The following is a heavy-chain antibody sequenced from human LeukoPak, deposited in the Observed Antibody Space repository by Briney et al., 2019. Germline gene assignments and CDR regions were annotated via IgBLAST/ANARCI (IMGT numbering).Heavy chain of an antibody. Sequence: PSETLSLTCNVSGGSISSYYWSWIRQPAGKGLEWIGRINTSGTSNYNPSLRSRVTMSVDTSKNQFSLNLTSVTAADTAVYYCAREGGGPRWLDPLVQGTLVTVSS. CDR3: AREGGGPRWLDP. D-gene: IGHD6-25*01. V-gene: IGHV4-4*07. CDR1: GGSISSYY. J-gene: IGHJ5*02. CDR2: INTSGTS.